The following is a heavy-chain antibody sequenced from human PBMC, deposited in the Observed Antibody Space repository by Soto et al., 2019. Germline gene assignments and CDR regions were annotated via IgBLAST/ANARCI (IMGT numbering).Heavy chain of an antibody. CDR1: GFSFSSYA. V-gene: IGHV3-23*01. CDR3: ARDRERDAWYEDY. J-gene: IGHJ4*02. D-gene: IGHD6-13*01. Sequence: VQLLESGGGLVQPGGSLRLSCVASGFSFSSYAMSWVRQAPGEGLEWVSVISGSDGSTYYAGSVKGRFTISRDDSKNTLYLQMNSLRAEDTAVYYCARDRERDAWYEDYWGQGTLVTVSS. CDR2: ISGSDGST.